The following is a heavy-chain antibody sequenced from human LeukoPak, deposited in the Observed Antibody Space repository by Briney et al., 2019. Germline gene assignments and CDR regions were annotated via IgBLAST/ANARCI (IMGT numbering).Heavy chain of an antibody. CDR2: INPNSGGT. CDR3: ARDYGDYYYYYMDV. Sequence: ASVKVSCKASGYTFTGCYMHWVRQAPGQGLEWMGWINPNSGGTNYAQKFQGRVTMTRDTSISTAYMELSRLRSDDTAVYYCARDYGDYYYYYMDVWGKGTTVTVSS. V-gene: IGHV1-2*02. D-gene: IGHD4-17*01. CDR1: GYTFTGCY. J-gene: IGHJ6*03.